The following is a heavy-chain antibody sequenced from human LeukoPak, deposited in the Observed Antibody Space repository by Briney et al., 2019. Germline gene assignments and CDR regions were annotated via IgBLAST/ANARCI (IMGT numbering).Heavy chain of an antibody. Sequence: SETLSLTCTVSGGSISSGGYYWSWIRQHPGKGLEWIGYIYYSGSTYYNPSLKSRVTISVDTSKNQFSLKLSSVTAADTAVYYCARAVYDYVWGSYRYDGCFDYWGQGTLVTVSS. D-gene: IGHD3-16*02. V-gene: IGHV4-31*03. J-gene: IGHJ4*02. CDR2: IYYSGST. CDR3: ARAVYDYVWGSYRYDGCFDY. CDR1: GGSISSGGYY.